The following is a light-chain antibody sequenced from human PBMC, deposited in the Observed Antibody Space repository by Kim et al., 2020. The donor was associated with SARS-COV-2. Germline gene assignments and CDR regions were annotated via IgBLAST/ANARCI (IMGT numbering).Light chain of an antibody. J-gene: IGLJ2*01. CDR2: NNS. V-gene: IGLV1-40*01. Sequence: WITITCTQTSSNSEAGYFLLWYQHLPGAPPKPLIFNNSNRPSGVPDRFSGSNSGTSASLAITGLQAGDEADYYCLSYDSTLSACVFGGGTKLTVL. CDR1: SSNSEAGYF. CDR3: LSYDSTLSACV.